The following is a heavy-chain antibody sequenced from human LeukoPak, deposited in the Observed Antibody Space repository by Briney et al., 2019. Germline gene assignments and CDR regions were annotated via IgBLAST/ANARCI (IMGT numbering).Heavy chain of an antibody. V-gene: IGHV3-11*01. CDR3: ATVGTASTSPFDY. CDR2: MSSRGYPT. Sequence: GGSLRLSCLASGFTFSDYYLSWVRQAPGKGLEWISYMSSRGYPTYYAESVKGRFTISRDNAKNTLYLQMHNLRTDDTAVYFCATVGTASTSPFDYWGLGTLVAVSS. D-gene: IGHD1-7*01. J-gene: IGHJ4*02. CDR1: GFTFSDYY.